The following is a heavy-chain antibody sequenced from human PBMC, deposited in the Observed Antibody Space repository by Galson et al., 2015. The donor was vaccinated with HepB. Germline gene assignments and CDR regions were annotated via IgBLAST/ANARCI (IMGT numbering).Heavy chain of an antibody. J-gene: IGHJ5*02. V-gene: IGHV3-74*01. CDR3: ARAGHSGSYYRVNNWFDP. D-gene: IGHD1-26*01. CDR2: INSDGSST. Sequence: SLRLSCAASGFTFSSYWMHWVRQAPGKGLVWVSRINSDGSSTSYADSVKGRFTISRDNAKNTLYLQMNSLRAEDTAVYYCARAGHSGSYYRVNNWFDPWGQGTLVTVSS. CDR1: GFTFSSYW.